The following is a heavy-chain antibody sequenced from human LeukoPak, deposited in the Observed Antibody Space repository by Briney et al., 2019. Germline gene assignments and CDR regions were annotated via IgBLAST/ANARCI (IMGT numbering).Heavy chain of an antibody. J-gene: IGHJ4*02. CDR1: GFTFSSYW. D-gene: IGHD2-2*01. V-gene: IGHV3-7*03. CDR2: VKQDGSEK. Sequence: GGSLRLSCAASGFTFSSYWMNWLRQAPGKGLEWVANVKQDGSEKYYVDSVKGRFTISRDNAKNILYLQMNSLRGEDTAVYYCAKRGSTSGSLQGGYDYWGQGTLVTVSS. CDR3: AKRGSTSGSLQGGYDY.